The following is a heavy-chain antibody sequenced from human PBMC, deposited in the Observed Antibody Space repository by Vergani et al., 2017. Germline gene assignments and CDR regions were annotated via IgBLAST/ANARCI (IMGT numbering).Heavy chain of an antibody. D-gene: IGHD6-25*01. V-gene: IGHV3-23*04. Sequence: VQLVESGGGVVQPGGSLRLSCAASGFTFSSYAMSWVRQAPGKGLEWVSAISGSGGSTYYADSVKGRFTISRHNSKNTLYLQMNSLRAEDTAVYYCARDEAVYYYYGMDVWGQGTTVTVSS. CDR1: GFTFSSYA. CDR3: ARDEAVYYYYGMDV. CDR2: ISGSGGST. J-gene: IGHJ6*02.